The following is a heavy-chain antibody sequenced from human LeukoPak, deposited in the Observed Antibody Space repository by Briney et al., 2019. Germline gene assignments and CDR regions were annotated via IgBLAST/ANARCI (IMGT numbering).Heavy chain of an antibody. J-gene: IGHJ4*02. CDR2: INHSGST. D-gene: IGHD2-2*01. CDR1: GGSSSGYY. CDR3: ARGRCSSTSCYPGGY. V-gene: IGHV4-34*01. Sequence: PSETLSLTCAVYGGSSSGYYWSWIRQPPGKGLGWIGEINHSGSTNYNPSLKSRVTISVDTSKNQFSLKLSSVTAADTAVYYCARGRCSSTSCYPGGYWGQGTLVTVSS.